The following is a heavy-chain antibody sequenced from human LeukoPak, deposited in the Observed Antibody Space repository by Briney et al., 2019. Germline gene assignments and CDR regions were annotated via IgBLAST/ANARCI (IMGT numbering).Heavy chain of an antibody. CDR2: IYHSGST. CDR3: ARGPGPDAFDI. D-gene: IGHD2-8*02. J-gene: IGHJ3*02. Sequence: SETLSLTCTVSGYSISSGYYWGWIRQPPGKGLEWIGSIYHSGSTYYNPSLKSRVTISVDTSKNQFSLKLSSVTAADTAVYYCARGPGPDAFDIWGQGTMVTVSS. V-gene: IGHV4-38-2*02. CDR1: GYSISSGYY.